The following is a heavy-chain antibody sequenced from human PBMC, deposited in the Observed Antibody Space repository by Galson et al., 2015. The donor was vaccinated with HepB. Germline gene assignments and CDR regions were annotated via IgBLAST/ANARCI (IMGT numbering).Heavy chain of an antibody. D-gene: IGHD3-3*01. J-gene: IGHJ3*02. Sequence: SLRLSCAASGFTFGSHAMHWVRQAPGKGLEWVAVIVFDGGKEYYADSVKGRFTISRDNSKNTLFLQMNSLRAEDTAVYYCARDYRVDMYHDFWTGKRGDAFDIWGQGTMVTVSS. CDR2: IVFDGGKE. CDR3: ARDYRVDMYHDFWTGKRGDAFDI. V-gene: IGHV3-30*14. CDR1: GFTFGSHA.